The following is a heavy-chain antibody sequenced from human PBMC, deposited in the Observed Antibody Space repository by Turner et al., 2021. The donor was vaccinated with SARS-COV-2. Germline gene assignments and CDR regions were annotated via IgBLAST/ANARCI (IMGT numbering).Heavy chain of an antibody. CDR1: GFTFSNAW. V-gene: IGHV3-15*01. J-gene: IGHJ6*02. CDR3: TTLTALDV. CDR2: IKSKTEGGTT. Sequence: EVQLVESGGGLVKPGGSLRLSCAASGFTFSNAWMSWVRQAPGKGLEWVGRIKSKTEGGTTDYAAPVKGRFTISRDDSKNTRYLQMNSLKNEDTAVYYCTTLTALDVWGQGTTVTVSS.